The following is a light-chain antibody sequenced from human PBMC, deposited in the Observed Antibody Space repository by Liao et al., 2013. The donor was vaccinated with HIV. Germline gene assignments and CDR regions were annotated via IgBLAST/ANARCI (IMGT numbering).Light chain of an antibody. J-gene: IGLJ1*01. CDR2: QDT. V-gene: IGLV3-1*01. CDR3: QAWDSNSLYV. CDR1: KLGDKF. Sequence: SYVLTQPPSVSVSPGQTASITCSGDKLGDKFACWYQQKPGQSPVLVIYQDTKRPSGIPERFSGSNSGNTATLTISGTQAMDEADYYCQAWDSNSLYVFGSGTKVTVL.